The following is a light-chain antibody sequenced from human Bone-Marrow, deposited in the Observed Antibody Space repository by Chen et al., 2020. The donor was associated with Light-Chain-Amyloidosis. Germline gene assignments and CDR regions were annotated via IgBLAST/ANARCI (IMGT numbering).Light chain of an antibody. CDR3: QQSSDWPPYT. Sequence: EVVLTQSPATRSLSPGERATLSCRASQSVGRYLAWYQQKPGQAPRLLISDASNRATGIPARVSGSGSGTDFTLTISSLEPEDFAVYDCQQSSDWPPYTFGQGTKLDIK. CDR1: QSVGRY. V-gene: IGKV3-11*01. CDR2: DAS. J-gene: IGKJ2*01.